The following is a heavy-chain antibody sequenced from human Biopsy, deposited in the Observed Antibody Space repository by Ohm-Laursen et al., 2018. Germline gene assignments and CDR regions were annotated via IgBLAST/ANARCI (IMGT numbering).Heavy chain of an antibody. CDR3: ARMDCSGGSCHYYSYGMDV. D-gene: IGHD2-15*01. J-gene: IGHJ6*02. CDR1: GVSITAYY. V-gene: IGHV4-4*09. CDR2: IHHSGST. Sequence: SQTLSLTCIVSGVSITAYYWSWIRQPPGKGLECIGNIHHSGSTNYNPSLKSRLTISVDTSKNQFSLNLSSVTAADTAVYYCARMDCSGGSCHYYSYGMDVWGQGTTVTVSS.